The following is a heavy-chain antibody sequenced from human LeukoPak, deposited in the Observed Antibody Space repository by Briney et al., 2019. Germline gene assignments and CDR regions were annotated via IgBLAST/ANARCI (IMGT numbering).Heavy chain of an antibody. CDR2: IFYSGNT. CDR1: GGSISDYY. CDR3: ARGIAAAGLAPHLLDY. Sequence: PSETLSLTCTVSGGSISDYYWSWLRQPPGKGLEWIGYIFYSGNTKYNPSLKSRVTISLDTSKKQFSLKLNSVTAADTAVYYCARGIAAAGLAPHLLDYWGQGTLVTVSS. V-gene: IGHV4-59*08. J-gene: IGHJ4*02. D-gene: IGHD6-13*01.